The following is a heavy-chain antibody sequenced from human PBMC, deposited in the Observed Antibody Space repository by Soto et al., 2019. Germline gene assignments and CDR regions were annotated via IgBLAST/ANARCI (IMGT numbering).Heavy chain of an antibody. CDR3: ARSSLDYYYYYMDV. CDR1: GFTFSSYS. V-gene: IGHV3-21*01. CDR2: ISSSSSYI. Sequence: EVQLVESGGGLVQPGGSLRLSCAASGFTFSSYSMNWVRQAPGKGLEWVSSISSSSSYIYYADSVKGRFTISRDNAKNSLYLQMNSLRAEDTAVYYCARSSLDYYYYYMDVWGKGTTVTVSS. J-gene: IGHJ6*03.